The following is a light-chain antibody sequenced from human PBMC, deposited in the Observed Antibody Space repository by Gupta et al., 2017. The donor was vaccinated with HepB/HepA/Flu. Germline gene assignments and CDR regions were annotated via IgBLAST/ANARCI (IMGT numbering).Light chain of an antibody. CDR3: AAWDDSLNSYV. Sequence: QSVLTQPPSASGTPGQRVTISCSGSNSNIGTKSVNWYQQLPGMAPKCLIHSNNQWPSGVPNRFSGSKSGTSASLAISGLQSEDEADYYCAAWDDSLNSYVFGTGTKVTVL. V-gene: IGLV1-44*01. CDR1: NSNIGTKS. CDR2: SNN. J-gene: IGLJ1*01.